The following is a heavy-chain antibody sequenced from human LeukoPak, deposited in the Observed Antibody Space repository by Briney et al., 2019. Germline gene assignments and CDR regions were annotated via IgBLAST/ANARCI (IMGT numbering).Heavy chain of an antibody. J-gene: IGHJ4*02. CDR2: IYHSGST. Sequence: SETLSLTCAVSGGSISSSNWWSWVRQPPGKGLEWIGEIYHSGSTNYNPSLKSRVTISVDKSKNQFSLKLSSVTAADTAVYYCARAGKGGSYYEYYFDYWGQGTLVTVSS. D-gene: IGHD1-26*01. V-gene: IGHV4-4*02. CDR1: GGSISSSNW. CDR3: ARAGKGGSYYEYYFDY.